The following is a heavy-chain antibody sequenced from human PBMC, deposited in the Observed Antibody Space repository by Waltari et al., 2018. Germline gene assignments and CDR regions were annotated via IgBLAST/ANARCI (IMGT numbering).Heavy chain of an antibody. CDR2: IYYSGST. J-gene: IGHJ4*02. D-gene: IGHD1-26*01. Sequence: QVQLQESGPGLVKPSQTLSLTCTVSGGSISRRGYYWIWIRQHPGKGLEWIGYIYYSGSTYYNPSLKSRVTISVDTSKNQFSLKLSAVTAADTAVYYCARVATRYYFDYWGQGTLVTVSS. V-gene: IGHV4-31*03. CDR1: GGSISRRGYY. CDR3: ARVATRYYFDY.